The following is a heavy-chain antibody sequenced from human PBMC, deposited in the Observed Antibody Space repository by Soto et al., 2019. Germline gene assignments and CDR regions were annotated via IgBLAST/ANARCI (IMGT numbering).Heavy chain of an antibody. Sequence: PGGSLRLSCAASGFTFSKYSMNWVRQAPGKGLEWVSSISSSSSYIYYADSVKGRFTISRDNAKNSPYLEMSSLRDEDTAVYYCARGLGVANNWFDPWGQGTLVTVSS. CDR2: ISSSSSYI. CDR3: ARGLGVANNWFDP. CDR1: GFTFSKYS. D-gene: IGHD2-21*01. J-gene: IGHJ5*02. V-gene: IGHV3-21*01.